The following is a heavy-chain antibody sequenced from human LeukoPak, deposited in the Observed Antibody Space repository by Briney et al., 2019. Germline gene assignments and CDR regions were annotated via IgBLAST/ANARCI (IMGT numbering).Heavy chain of an antibody. CDR2: IRYDGSNK. V-gene: IGHV3-30*02. Sequence: PGGSLRLSCAASGFTFSSYGMHWVRQAPGKGLEWVAFIRYDGSNKYYADSVKGRFTISRDNSKNTLYLQMNSLRSDDTAVYYCARGSRYYYGTDGFDIWGQGTMVTVSS. J-gene: IGHJ3*02. CDR1: GFTFSSYG. CDR3: ARGSRYYYGTDGFDI. D-gene: IGHD3-10*01.